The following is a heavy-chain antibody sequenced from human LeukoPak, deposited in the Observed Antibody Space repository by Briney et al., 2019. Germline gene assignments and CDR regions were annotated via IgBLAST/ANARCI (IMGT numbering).Heavy chain of an antibody. CDR2: IYYSGST. D-gene: IGHD3-22*01. CDR1: GDSISSASYY. CDR3: ARVDVGDFYDSNGPFDY. V-gene: IGHV4-39*07. Sequence: SETLSLTCTVSGDSISSASYYWGWIRQPPGKGLEWIGTIYYSGSTYYNPSLKSRLTISVDTSKNQFSLKLSSVTAADTAVYYCARVDVGDFYDSNGPFDYWGRGTLVTVSS. J-gene: IGHJ4*02.